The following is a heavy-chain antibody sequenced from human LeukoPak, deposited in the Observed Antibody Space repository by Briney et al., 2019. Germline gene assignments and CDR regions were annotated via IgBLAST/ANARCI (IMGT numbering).Heavy chain of an antibody. CDR2: INTNTGNP. CDR3: ARSYCSDGSCRIDY. D-gene: IGHD2-15*01. J-gene: IGHJ4*02. V-gene: IGHV7-4-1*02. Sequence: ASVKVSCKASGYTFTSYAMNWVRQAPGQGLEWMGWINTNTGNPTYAQGFTGRFVFSLDTSVSTAYLQISSLKAEDTAVYYCARSYCSDGSCRIDYWGQGTLVTVSS. CDR1: GYTFTSYA.